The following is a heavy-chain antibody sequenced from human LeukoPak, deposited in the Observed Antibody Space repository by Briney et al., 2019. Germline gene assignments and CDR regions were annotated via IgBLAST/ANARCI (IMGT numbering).Heavy chain of an antibody. CDR2: IWYDGSNK. V-gene: IGHV3-33*01. D-gene: IGHD6-13*01. Sequence: GRSLRLSCAASGFTFSNYGMHWVRQAPGKGLEWVAVIWYDGSNKYYADSVKGRFTLSRDNSKNTLFLQMNSLRPEDTDVYFCARDLTQLALFDYWGQGTLVTVSS. J-gene: IGHJ4*02. CDR1: GFTFSNYG. CDR3: ARDLTQLALFDY.